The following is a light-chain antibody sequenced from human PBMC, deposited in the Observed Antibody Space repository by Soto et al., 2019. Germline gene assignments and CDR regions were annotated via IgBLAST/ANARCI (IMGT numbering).Light chain of an antibody. J-gene: IGLJ3*02. CDR1: SSDVGSYNL. V-gene: IGLV2-23*01. CDR3: CSYSTSHTGL. Sequence: QSALTQPASVSGSPGQSITISCTGSSSDVGSYNLVSWYQLHPGKAPKLIIFEGSERPSGVSTRFSGSKSGNTASLTVSGLQAEDEAEYYCCSYSTSHTGLFGGGTKVTVL. CDR2: EGS.